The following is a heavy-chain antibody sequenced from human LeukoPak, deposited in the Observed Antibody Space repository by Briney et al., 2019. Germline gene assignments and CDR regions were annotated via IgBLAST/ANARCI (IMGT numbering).Heavy chain of an antibody. Sequence: PGGSLRLSCAASGFTFSSYEMNWVRQAPGKGLEWVSYISSSGSTIYYADSVKGRFTISRDNAKNSLYLQMNSLRPEDTAVYYCARDYDYVWGSSCFDYWGQGTLVTVSS. V-gene: IGHV3-48*03. D-gene: IGHD3-16*01. CDR2: ISSSGSTI. CDR1: GFTFSSYE. J-gene: IGHJ4*02. CDR3: ARDYDYVWGSSCFDY.